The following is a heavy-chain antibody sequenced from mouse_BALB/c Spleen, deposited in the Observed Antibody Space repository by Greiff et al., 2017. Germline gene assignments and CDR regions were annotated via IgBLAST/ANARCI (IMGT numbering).Heavy chain of an antibody. V-gene: IGHV5-6-5*01. D-gene: IGHD1-1*01. CDR1: GFTFSSYA. Sequence: EVMLVESGGGLVKPGGSLKLSCAASGFTFSSYAMSWVRQTPEKRLEWVASISSGGSTYYPDSVKGRFTISRDNARNILYLQMSSLRSEDTAMYYCARSDYYGSSLFAYWGQGTLVTVSA. CDR2: ISSGGST. CDR3: ARSDYYGSSLFAY. J-gene: IGHJ3*01.